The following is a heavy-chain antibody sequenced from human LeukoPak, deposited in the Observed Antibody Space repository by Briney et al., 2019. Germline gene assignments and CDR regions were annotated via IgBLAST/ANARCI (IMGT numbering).Heavy chain of an antibody. D-gene: IGHD2-2*01. Sequence: SETLSLTCAVYGGSFSGYYWSWIRQPPGKGLEWIGEINHSGSTNYNPSLKSRVTISVDTSKNQFSLKLSSVTAADTAVYYCARGLRRIGVVPAAMPGGRAFDIWGQGTMVTVSS. V-gene: IGHV4-34*01. CDR3: ARGLRRIGVVPAAMPGGRAFDI. CDR1: GGSFSGYY. CDR2: INHSGST. J-gene: IGHJ3*02.